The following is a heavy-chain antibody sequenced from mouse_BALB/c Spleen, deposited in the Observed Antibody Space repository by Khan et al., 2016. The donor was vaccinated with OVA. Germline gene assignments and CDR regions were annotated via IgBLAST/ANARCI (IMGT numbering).Heavy chain of an antibody. CDR2: INYSGNT. Sequence: EVQLQESGPGLVKPSQSLSLTCTVTGYSITSEYAWNWIRQFPGNKLEWMGYINYSGNTRFNPSLKSRTSITRDTSKNQFFLQLNSVTTEDTATYYGARKDYYDYDRCPYWAQGTLVTVSA. V-gene: IGHV3-2*02. D-gene: IGHD2-4*01. J-gene: IGHJ3*01. CDR1: GYSITSEYA. CDR3: ARKDYYDYDRCPY.